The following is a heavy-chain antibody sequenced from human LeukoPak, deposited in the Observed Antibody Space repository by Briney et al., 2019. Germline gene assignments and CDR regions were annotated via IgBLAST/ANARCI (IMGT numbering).Heavy chain of an antibody. CDR2: IIPIFGTA. CDR1: GGTFSSYA. CDR3: ASDDYGDYLHWFDP. Sequence: GASVKVSCKASGGTFSSYAISWVRQAPGQGLEWMGGIIPIFGTANYAQKFQARVTITADESTSTAYMELSSLRSEDTAVYYCASDDYGDYLHWFDPWGQGTLVTVSS. J-gene: IGHJ5*02. D-gene: IGHD4-17*01. V-gene: IGHV1-69*01.